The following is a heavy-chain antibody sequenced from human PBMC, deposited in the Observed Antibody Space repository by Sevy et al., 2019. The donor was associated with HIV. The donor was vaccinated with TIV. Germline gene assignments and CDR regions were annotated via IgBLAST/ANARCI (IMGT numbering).Heavy chain of an antibody. J-gene: IGHJ3*02. V-gene: IGHV3-48*03. CDR3: ASVVYVDTSMVSAFDI. CDR1: GFTFSSYE. CDR2: ISSSGSTI. Sequence: GGSLRLSCAASGFTFSSYEMNWVRQAPGKGLEWVSYISSSGSTIYYADSVKGRFTISRDDAKYSLYLQMNSLRAEDTAIYYGASVVYVDTSMVSAFDIWGQGTMVTVSS. D-gene: IGHD5-18*01.